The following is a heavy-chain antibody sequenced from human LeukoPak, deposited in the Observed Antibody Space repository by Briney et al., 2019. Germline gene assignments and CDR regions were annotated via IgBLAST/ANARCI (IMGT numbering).Heavy chain of an antibody. Sequence: PGGSLRLSCAASGFTLSNHDIHWVRQPPGRGLEWVAFIRYDGSNKYYADSVKGRFTISRDNSKNTLYLQMNSLRAEDTAVYYCAKKWSGDYDSSDVNDAFPIWGQGTMVTVSS. CDR1: GFTLSNHD. CDR3: AKKWSGDYDSSDVNDAFPI. J-gene: IGHJ3*02. V-gene: IGHV3-30*02. D-gene: IGHD3-22*01. CDR2: IRYDGSNK.